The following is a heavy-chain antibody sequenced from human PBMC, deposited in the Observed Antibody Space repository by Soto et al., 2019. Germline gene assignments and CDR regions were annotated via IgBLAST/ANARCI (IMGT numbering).Heavy chain of an antibody. Sequence: SVKVSCKASGGTFSSYSINWVRQAPGQGLEWMGEIIPIFGTANYAQKFQGRVTITADESTSTAYMELSSLRSEDTAVYYCARDGGRHSGGIDYWGQGTLVTVSS. D-gene: IGHD1-26*01. CDR3: ARDGGRHSGGIDY. CDR1: GGTFSSYS. V-gene: IGHV1-69*13. CDR2: IIPIFGTA. J-gene: IGHJ4*02.